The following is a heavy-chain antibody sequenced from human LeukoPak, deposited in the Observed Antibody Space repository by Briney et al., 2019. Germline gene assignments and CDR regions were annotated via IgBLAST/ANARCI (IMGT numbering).Heavy chain of an antibody. CDR2: INQDGSQT. CDR3: ATDGRAGRHDFDY. Sequence: PGGSLRLSCAASGISFSSFWMSWVRQAPGKGLEWVANINQDGSQTYYEDSVKGRFTISRDNAKSSMYLQMNSLRAEDTAVYFCATDGRAGRHDFDYWGQGTLVTVSS. CDR1: GISFSSFW. J-gene: IGHJ4*02. D-gene: IGHD3-10*01. V-gene: IGHV3-7*01.